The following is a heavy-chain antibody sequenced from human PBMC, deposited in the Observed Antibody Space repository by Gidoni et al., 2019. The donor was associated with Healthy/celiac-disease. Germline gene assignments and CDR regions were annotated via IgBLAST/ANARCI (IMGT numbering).Heavy chain of an antibody. CDR1: GFTFSSYA. V-gene: IGHV3-30-3*01. Sequence: QVQPVESGGGVVQPGRSLRRSGAASGFTFSSYAMHGVRQAPGKGLGWVAVISYDGSNKYYAASVKGRFTISRDNSKNTLYLQMNSLRAEDTAVYYCARANSGYDFWSGYYYIGPFDYWGQGTLVTVSS. CDR2: ISYDGSNK. J-gene: IGHJ4*02. CDR3: ARANSGYDFWSGYYYIGPFDY. D-gene: IGHD3-3*01.